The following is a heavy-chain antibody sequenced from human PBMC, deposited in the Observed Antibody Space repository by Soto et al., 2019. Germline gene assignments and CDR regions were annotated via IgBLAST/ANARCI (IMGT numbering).Heavy chain of an antibody. D-gene: IGHD3-22*01. Sequence: PGGSLRLSCAASGFTFSSYAMGGVLQAPGKGLEWVSAISGSGGSTYYPDAVKGRFTISRDNSKNTLYLQMNSLRAEDTAVYYCAITLNGGSGYFDYWGQGTLVTVSS. CDR3: AITLNGGSGYFDY. CDR1: GFTFSSYA. CDR2: ISGSGGST. J-gene: IGHJ4*02. V-gene: IGHV3-23*01.